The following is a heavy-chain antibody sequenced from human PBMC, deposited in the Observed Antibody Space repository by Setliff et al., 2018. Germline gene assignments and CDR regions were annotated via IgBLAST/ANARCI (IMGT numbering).Heavy chain of an antibody. J-gene: IGHJ4*02. Sequence: PSETLSLTCAVSGYSISTGYYWSWIRQPPGKRLEWIGEIIHSGSTNYNPSLKSRDTISMDTSKNQFSLKLSSVTAADTAVYYCARVVAAIIDYWGQGTLVTVSS. CDR2: IIHSGST. V-gene: IGHV4-34*12. CDR1: GYSISTGYY. D-gene: IGHD2-15*01. CDR3: ARVVAAIIDY.